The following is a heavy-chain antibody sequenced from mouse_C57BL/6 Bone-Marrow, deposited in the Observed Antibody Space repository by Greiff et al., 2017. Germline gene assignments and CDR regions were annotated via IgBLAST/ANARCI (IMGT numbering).Heavy chain of an antibody. CDR2: IDPENGDT. J-gene: IGHJ3*01. Sequence: EVKLQQSGAELVRPGASVKLSCTASGFNIKDDYMHWVKQRPEQGLEWIGWIDPENGDTEYASKFQGKAILTADTSSNTSYLQLSSLTSEDTAVYYCTTRGWLLQFAYWGQGTLVTVSA. D-gene: IGHD2-3*01. CDR1: GFNIKDDY. CDR3: TTRGWLLQFAY. V-gene: IGHV14-4*01.